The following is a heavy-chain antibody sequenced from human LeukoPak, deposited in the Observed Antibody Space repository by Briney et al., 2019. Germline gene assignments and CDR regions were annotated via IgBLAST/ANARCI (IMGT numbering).Heavy chain of an antibody. J-gene: IGHJ6*02. CDR2: ISYDGSNK. Sequence: GGSLRLSCAASGFTFSSYGMHWVRQAPGKGLEWVAVISYDGSNKYYAGSVKGRFTISRDNSKNTLYLQMNSLRAEDTAVYYCAKGPYYYGMDVWGQGTTVTVSS. CDR3: AKGPYYYGMDV. CDR1: GFTFSSYG. V-gene: IGHV3-30*18.